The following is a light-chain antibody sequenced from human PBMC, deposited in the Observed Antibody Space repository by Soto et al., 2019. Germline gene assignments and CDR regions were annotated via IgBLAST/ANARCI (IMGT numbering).Light chain of an antibody. CDR2: EVN. Sequence: QSALTQPASVSGSPGQSITISCTGTSSDVGGYNYVSWYQQHPGKAPKLMIYEVNNRPSGVSNRFSGSKSGNTASLTISGLQAEDVADYYCSSFTSSSTYVLGTGTNLTVL. CDR3: SSFTSSSTYV. CDR1: SSDVGGYNY. J-gene: IGLJ1*01. V-gene: IGLV2-14*01.